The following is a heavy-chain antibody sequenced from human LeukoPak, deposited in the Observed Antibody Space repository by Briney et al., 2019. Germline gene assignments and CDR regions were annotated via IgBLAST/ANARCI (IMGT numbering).Heavy chain of an antibody. V-gene: IGHV4-4*02. CDR1: GGSISSGNW. Sequence: PSETLSLTCAVSGGSISSGNWWSWVRQPPGKGLEWIGEIYHSGSANYNPSLKSRVTISVDKSKNQFSLKLSSVTAADTAVYYCARDRGYSYGSGRPKEFDYWGQGTLVTVSS. J-gene: IGHJ4*02. CDR3: ARDRGYSYGSGRPKEFDY. CDR2: IYHSGSA. D-gene: IGHD5-18*01.